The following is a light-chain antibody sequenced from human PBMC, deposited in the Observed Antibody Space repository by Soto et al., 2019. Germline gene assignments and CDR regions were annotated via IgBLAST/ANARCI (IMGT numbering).Light chain of an antibody. J-gene: IGLJ1*01. CDR3: AGCDDSVGDSYV. Sequence: QSVLTQPPSASGTPGQRVTISCSGSSSNIGSKTVNWYQKLPGTAPKLLIYSTNQRPSGVPDRFSGSKSGTSASLAISGLQSEDEADYYCAGCDDSVGDSYVFGTGTKVTVL. CDR1: SSNIGSKT. V-gene: IGLV1-44*01. CDR2: STN.